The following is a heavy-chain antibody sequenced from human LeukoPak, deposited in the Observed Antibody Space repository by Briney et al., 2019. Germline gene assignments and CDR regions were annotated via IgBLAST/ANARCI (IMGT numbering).Heavy chain of an antibody. CDR2: IYHSGST. D-gene: IGHD5-12*01. J-gene: IGHJ4*02. V-gene: IGHV4-38-2*01. Sequence: PSETLSLTCAVSGYSISSGYYWGWFRQPPGKGLEWIGSIYHSGSTYYNPSLKSRVTISVDTSKNQFSLKLSSVTAADTAVYYCARTGDSGCGDYWGQGTPVTVSS. CDR1: GYSISSGYY. CDR3: ARTGDSGCGDY.